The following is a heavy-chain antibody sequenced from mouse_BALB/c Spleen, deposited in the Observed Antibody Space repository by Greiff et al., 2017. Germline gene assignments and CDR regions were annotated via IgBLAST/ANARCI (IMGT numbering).Heavy chain of an antibody. CDR1: GYAFSSSW. Sequence: VQLQQSGPELVKPGASVKISCKASGYAFSSSWMNWVKQRPGQGLEWIGRIYPGDGDTNYNGKFKGKATLTADKSSSTAYMQLSSLTSVDSAVYFCAREGRYDAMDYWGQGTSVTVSS. CDR3: AREGRYDAMDY. CDR2: IYPGDGDT. J-gene: IGHJ4*01. V-gene: IGHV1-82*01.